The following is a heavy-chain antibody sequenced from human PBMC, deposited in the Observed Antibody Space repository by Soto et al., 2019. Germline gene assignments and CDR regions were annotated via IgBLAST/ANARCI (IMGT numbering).Heavy chain of an antibody. CDR2: INPSGGST. V-gene: IGHV1-46*03. CDR1: GYTFTSYY. Sequence: QVRLVQSGAEVKKPGASVTVSCKASGYTFTSYYIHWVRQAPGQGLEWMGIINPSGGSTSYAQKFQGRVTMTRDTSTSTVYMEVSGLRSEDTAVYYCARDQEPSTLYYDYYYMDVWGKGTTVTVSS. CDR3: ARDQEPSTLYYDYYYMDV. J-gene: IGHJ6*03.